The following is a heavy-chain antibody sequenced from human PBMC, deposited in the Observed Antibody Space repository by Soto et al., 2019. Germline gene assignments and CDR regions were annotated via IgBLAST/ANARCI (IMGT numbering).Heavy chain of an antibody. D-gene: IGHD5-18*01. CDR3: ARDQAMAQFDY. J-gene: IGHJ4*02. CDR2: INAYNGNT. CDR1: GYTFTSYG. Sequence: QVQLVQSGAEVKKPGASVKVSCKASGYTFTSYGISWVRQAPGQGLEWMGWINAYNGNTKHAQKLQGRVTMPTDTSTSPAYMELRSLRSDDTAVYYCARDQAMAQFDYWGQGTLVTVSS. V-gene: IGHV1-18*01.